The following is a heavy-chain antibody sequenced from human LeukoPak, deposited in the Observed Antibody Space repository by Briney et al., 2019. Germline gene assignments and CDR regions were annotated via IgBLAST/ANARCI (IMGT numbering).Heavy chain of an antibody. CDR2: INHSGST. Sequence: SETLSLTCAVYGGSFSGYDWSWIRQPPGKGLEWIGEINHSGSTYYNPSLKGRVTISVDTSKNQFSLKVGSVAAADTAVCYCARGYYFGSGSYYNAHNFGYWGQGTLVTVSS. D-gene: IGHD3-10*01. CDR3: ARGYYFGSGSYYNAHNFGY. V-gene: IGHV4-34*01. CDR1: GGSFSGYD. J-gene: IGHJ4*02.